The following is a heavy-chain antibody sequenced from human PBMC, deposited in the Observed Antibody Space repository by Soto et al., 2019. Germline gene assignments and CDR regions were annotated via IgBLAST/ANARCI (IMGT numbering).Heavy chain of an antibody. CDR2: MWYDGLRQ. D-gene: IGHD2-15*01. J-gene: IGHJ4*02. CDR3: VKESTPPFFDS. Sequence: PGGSLRLSCVGSGFTLNNYGVHWARQAPGKGLEWVALMWYDGLRQTYLDSVRGRFTVSRDSSTNTIYLQMNSLRVEDTGNYFCVKESTPPFFDSWGQGTPVTVSS. CDR1: GFTLNNYG. V-gene: IGHV3-33*03.